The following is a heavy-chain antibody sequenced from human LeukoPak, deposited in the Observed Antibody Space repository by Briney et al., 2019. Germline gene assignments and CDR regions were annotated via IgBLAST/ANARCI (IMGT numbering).Heavy chain of an antibody. CDR1: GFTFSSYS. Sequence: GGSLRLSCAASGFTFSSYSMNWVRQAPGKGLEWVSSISSSSSYIYYADSVKGRFTISRDNAKNSLYLQMNSLRAEDTAVYYCAKDLEPDDILTGCGAFDYWGQGTLVTVSS. J-gene: IGHJ4*02. V-gene: IGHV3-21*01. CDR3: AKDLEPDDILTGCGAFDY. CDR2: ISSSSSYI. D-gene: IGHD3-9*01.